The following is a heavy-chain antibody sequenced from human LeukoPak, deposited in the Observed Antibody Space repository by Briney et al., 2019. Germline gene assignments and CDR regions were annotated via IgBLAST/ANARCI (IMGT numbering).Heavy chain of an antibody. Sequence: GGSLRLSCAASGFTFSSYAMSWVRQAPGKGLEWVSAISGSGGSTYYADSVKGRFTISRDNSKNTLYLQMNSLRAEDTAVYYCARDPARYGSGSYSDYWGQEILVTVSS. V-gene: IGHV3-23*01. CDR2: ISGSGGST. CDR1: GFTFSSYA. CDR3: ARDPARYGSGSYSDY. J-gene: IGHJ4*02. D-gene: IGHD3-10*01.